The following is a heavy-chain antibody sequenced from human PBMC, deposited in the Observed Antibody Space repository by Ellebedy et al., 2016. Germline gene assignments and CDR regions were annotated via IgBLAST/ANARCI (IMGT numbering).Heavy chain of an antibody. D-gene: IGHD1-26*01. CDR1: GFTFTRHT. CDR2: ISTSHIYT. Sequence: GGSLRLSCAASGFTFTRHTMTWVRQAPGKGLEWVSSISTSHIYTYYNKSLRGRFAISRDDAKSSVYLQMDSLRAEDTAVYYCARGHSGGYSIDYWGQGALVTVSS. V-gene: IGHV3-21*06. CDR3: ARGHSGGYSIDY. J-gene: IGHJ4*02.